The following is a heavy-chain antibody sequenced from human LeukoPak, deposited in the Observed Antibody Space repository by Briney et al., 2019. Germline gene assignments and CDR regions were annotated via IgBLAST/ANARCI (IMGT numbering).Heavy chain of an antibody. V-gene: IGHV4-38-2*02. J-gene: IGHJ5*02. CDR3: ARGLTYYYGSGSNNWFDP. D-gene: IGHD3-10*01. CDR2: IFTSGRT. Sequence: SETLSLTCTVSGYSISSGYYWGWIRQPPGKGLELIGRIFTSGRTNYNPSLKSRVTISLDTSKNQFSLKLSSVTAADTAVYYCARGLTYYYGSGSNNWFDPWGQGTLVTVSS. CDR1: GYSISSGYY.